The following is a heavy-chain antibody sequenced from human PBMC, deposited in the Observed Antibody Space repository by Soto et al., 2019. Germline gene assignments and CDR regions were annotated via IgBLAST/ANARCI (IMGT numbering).Heavy chain of an antibody. Sequence: QVQLVQSGGEVKKPGASVKVSCKASGYTFSAYGISWVRQAPGQGLEWMGWISVYNGNTNYGQKVQGRVTMTTDTXXTTAYMELRSLRSDDTAVYYCARRLKIGSGWPFAYWGQGTLLIVSS. V-gene: IGHV1-18*01. J-gene: IGHJ4*02. CDR2: ISVYNGNT. D-gene: IGHD6-19*01. CDR3: ARRLKIGSGWPFAY. CDR1: GYTFSAYG.